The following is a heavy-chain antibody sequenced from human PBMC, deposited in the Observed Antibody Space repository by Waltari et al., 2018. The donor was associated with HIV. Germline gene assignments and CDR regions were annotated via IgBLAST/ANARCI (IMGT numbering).Heavy chain of an antibody. CDR3: VRDYDSSGYYSANWFDP. V-gene: IGHV3-74*01. J-gene: IGHJ5*02. D-gene: IGHD3-22*01. Sequence: EAPLLESGGGLVQPGEYLRLSCAASGFTFRSYWMHWVRQAPGRGLELVSRINNDGTKTNYADSVKGRFTIARDNAKNTLYLQMNSLRAEDTAVYFCVRDYDSSGYYSANWFDPWGQGTVVTVSS. CDR1: GFTFRSYW. CDR2: INNDGTKT.